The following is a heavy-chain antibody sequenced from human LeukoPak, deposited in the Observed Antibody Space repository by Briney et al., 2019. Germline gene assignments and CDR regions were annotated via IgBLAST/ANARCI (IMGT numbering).Heavy chain of an antibody. CDR3: ARARPKLRFLEWYFLYYFDY. J-gene: IGHJ4*02. CDR2: INHSGST. CDR1: GGSFSGYY. Sequence: SETLSLTCAVYGGSFSGYYWSWIRQPPGKGLEWIGEINHSGSTNYNPSLKSRVTISVDTSKNQFSLKLSSVTAADTAVYYYARARPKLRFLEWYFLYYFDYWGQGTLVTVSS. D-gene: IGHD3-3*01. V-gene: IGHV4-34*01.